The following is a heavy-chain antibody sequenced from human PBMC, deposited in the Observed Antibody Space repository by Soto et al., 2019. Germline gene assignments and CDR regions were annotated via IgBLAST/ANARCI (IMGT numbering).Heavy chain of an antibody. J-gene: IGHJ4*02. V-gene: IGHV3-48*02. CDR3: ARGYCNGGSCYPGIY. CDR2: ITGSSSAI. CDR1: GFTFNSYS. D-gene: IGHD2-15*01. Sequence: EVHLVESGGGSVQPRGSLRLSCAASGFTFNSYSMHWVRQAPGKGLEWVSYITGSSSAIYYADSVKGRFTISRDNAKNSLSLQMNSLRDEDTAVYYCARGYCNGGSCYPGIYWGQGTLVSVSS.